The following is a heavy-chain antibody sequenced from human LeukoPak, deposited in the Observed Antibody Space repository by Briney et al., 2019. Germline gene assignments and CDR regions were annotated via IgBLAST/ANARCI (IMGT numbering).Heavy chain of an antibody. V-gene: IGHV4-59*12. J-gene: IGHJ4*02. Sequence: SETLSLTCTVSGGSISAYYWSWIRQPPGKGLEWIGYIYYSGSTNYNPSLKSRVTISVDTSKNQFSLKLSSVTAADTAVYYCARSTVVTTYFDYWGQGTLVTVSS. D-gene: IGHD4-23*01. CDR2: IYYSGST. CDR3: ARSTVVTTYFDY. CDR1: GGSISAYY.